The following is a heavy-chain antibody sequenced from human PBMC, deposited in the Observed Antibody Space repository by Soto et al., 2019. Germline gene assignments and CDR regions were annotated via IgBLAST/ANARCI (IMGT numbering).Heavy chain of an antibody. CDR3: ARDKRYSSSSAYYYYGMDV. CDR2: IWYDGSNK. D-gene: IGHD6-6*01. CDR1: GFTFSSYG. Sequence: GGSLRLSCAASGFTFSSYGMHWVRQAPGKGLEWVAVIWYDGSNKYYADSVKGRFTISRDNSKNTLYLQMNSLRAEDTAVYYCARDKRYSSSSAYYYYGMDVWGQGTTVTVSS. V-gene: IGHV3-33*01. J-gene: IGHJ6*02.